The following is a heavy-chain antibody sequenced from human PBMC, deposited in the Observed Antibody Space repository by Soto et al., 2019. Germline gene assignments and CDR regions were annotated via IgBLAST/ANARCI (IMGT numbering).Heavy chain of an antibody. CDR3: ARESEDLTSNFDY. CDR2: ISSTTNYI. CDR1: GFTFTRYS. Sequence: GGSLRLSCAASGFTFTRYSMNWVRQAPGKGLEWVSSISSTTNYIYYADSMKGRLTVSRDNAKNSVYLEMNSLSAEDTAVYYCARESEDLTSNFDYWGQGTLVTVSS. J-gene: IGHJ4*02. V-gene: IGHV3-21*01.